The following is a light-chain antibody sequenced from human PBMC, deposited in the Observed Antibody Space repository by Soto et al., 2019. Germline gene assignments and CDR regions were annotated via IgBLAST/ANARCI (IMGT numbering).Light chain of an antibody. CDR2: DAS. CDR1: RTVGSK. Sequence: EIVTTQSPATLSVSPGERVTLSCRASRTVGSKLAWYQQKPGQAPRLLISDASTRATGIPARFSGSGSGTEFTLTISSLQSEDFAVYYCQQYSNWKTFGQGTKLEIK. CDR3: QQYSNWKT. V-gene: IGKV3-15*01. J-gene: IGKJ2*01.